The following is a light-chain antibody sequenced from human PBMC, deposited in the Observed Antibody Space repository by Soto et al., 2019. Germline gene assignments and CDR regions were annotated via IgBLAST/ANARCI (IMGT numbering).Light chain of an antibody. V-gene: IGKV2-28*01. CDR1: QSLLHSNGYNY. CDR3: MQTLQTPPFT. J-gene: IGKJ3*01. Sequence: DIVMTQSPLSLPVTPGEPASIACRSSQSLLHSNGYNYLDWYMQKPGQSPQLLIYLGSNRASGVPDRFSGSGSGKDFTLEISRVEAEDVGVYYCMQTLQTPPFTFGPGTKVDIK. CDR2: LGS.